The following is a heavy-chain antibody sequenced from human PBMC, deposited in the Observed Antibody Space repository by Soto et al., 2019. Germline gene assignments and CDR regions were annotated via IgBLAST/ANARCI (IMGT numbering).Heavy chain of an antibody. CDR1: GGSISSGGHY. D-gene: IGHD6-13*01. Sequence: SETLSLTCTVSGGSISSGGHYWSWIRQHPGKGLEWIGYIYYSGSTYYNPSLKSRVTISVDTSKNQFSLKLSSVTAADTAVYYCARDLQYSRLFYGMDVWGQGTTVTVS. V-gene: IGHV4-31*03. J-gene: IGHJ6*02. CDR2: IYYSGST. CDR3: ARDLQYSRLFYGMDV.